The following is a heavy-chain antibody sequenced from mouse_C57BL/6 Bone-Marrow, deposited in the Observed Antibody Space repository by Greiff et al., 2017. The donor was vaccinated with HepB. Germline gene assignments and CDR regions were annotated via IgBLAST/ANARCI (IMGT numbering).Heavy chain of an antibody. D-gene: IGHD4-1*01. CDR1: GYTFTSYW. Sequence: QVQLKQPGAELVRPGTSVKLSCKASGYTFTSYWMHWVKQRPGQGLEWIGVIDPSDSYTNYNQKFKGKATLTVDTSSSTAYMQLSSLTSEDSAVYYCAREGTGTPYFDYWGQGTTLTVSS. CDR3: AREGTGTPYFDY. J-gene: IGHJ2*01. V-gene: IGHV1-59*01. CDR2: IDPSDSYT.